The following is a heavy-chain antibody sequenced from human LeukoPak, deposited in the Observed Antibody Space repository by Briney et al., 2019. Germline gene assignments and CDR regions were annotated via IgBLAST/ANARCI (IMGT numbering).Heavy chain of an antibody. Sequence: SETLSLTCTVSGGSISSSSYYWRWIRQPPGKGLEWIGSIYYSGSTYYNPSLKSRVTISVDTSKNQFSLKLSSVTAADTAVYYCARPYYDSSGYWAYWGQGTLVTVSS. CDR3: ARPYYDSSGYWAY. D-gene: IGHD3-22*01. J-gene: IGHJ4*02. CDR1: GGSISSSSYY. V-gene: IGHV4-39*01. CDR2: IYYSGST.